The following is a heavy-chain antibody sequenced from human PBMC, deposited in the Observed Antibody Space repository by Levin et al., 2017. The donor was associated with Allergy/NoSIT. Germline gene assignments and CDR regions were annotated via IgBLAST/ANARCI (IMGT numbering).Heavy chain of an antibody. CDR2: MNPSSGNT. J-gene: IGHJ5*02. CDR3: ARGRKRIVEGGTVYRLDP. V-gene: IGHV1-8*01. D-gene: IGHD6-13*01. CDR1: GYAFTSYD. Sequence: PVASVKVSCKASGYAFTSYDINWVRRASGQGLEWMGWMNPSSGNTGYAQNFQGRVTMTGDTSMNTVYMELRSLRSDDTAVYYCARGRKRIVEGGTVYRLDPWGQGTLVTVSS.